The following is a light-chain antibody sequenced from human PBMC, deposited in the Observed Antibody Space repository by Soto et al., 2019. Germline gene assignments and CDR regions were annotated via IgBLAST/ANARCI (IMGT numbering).Light chain of an antibody. CDR3: QQYGSSPFT. Sequence: EIVLTQSPGTLSLSPGERATLSCRASQSVSSSYLAWYQQKPGQAPRLLIYGASSRATGIPGKFSGSGSWTDFILTISRLEPEDFAVYYCQQYGSSPFTFGQGTKLEIK. V-gene: IGKV3-20*01. J-gene: IGKJ2*01. CDR1: QSVSSSY. CDR2: GAS.